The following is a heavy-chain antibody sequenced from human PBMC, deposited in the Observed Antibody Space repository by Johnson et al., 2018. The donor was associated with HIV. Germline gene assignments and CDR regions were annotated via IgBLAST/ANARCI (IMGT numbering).Heavy chain of an antibody. CDR3: AKDTVSGSYYDAFDI. CDR1: GFTFSSYG. Sequence: QVQLVESGGGVVQPGGSLRLSCAASGFTFSSYGMHWVRQAPGKGLEWVAFIRYDGSNKYYADSVTGRFTISRDNSKNTLYLQMNSLRAEETAVYYCAKDTVSGSYYDAFDIWGQGTMVTVSS. D-gene: IGHD1-26*01. J-gene: IGHJ3*02. CDR2: IRYDGSNK. V-gene: IGHV3-30*02.